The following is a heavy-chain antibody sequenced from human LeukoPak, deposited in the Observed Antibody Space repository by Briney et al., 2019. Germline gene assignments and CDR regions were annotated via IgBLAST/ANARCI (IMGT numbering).Heavy chain of an antibody. CDR2: ISSSSSYI. V-gene: IGHV3-21*01. CDR1: GFTFSSYS. J-gene: IGHJ4*02. Sequence: GGSLRLSCAASGFTFSSYSMNWVRQAHGKGLEWVSSISSSSSYIYYADSVKGRFTISRDNAKNSLYLQMNSLRAEDTAVYYCARELLGYCSSTSCPSDYWGQGTLVTVSS. CDR3: ARELLGYCSSTSCPSDY. D-gene: IGHD2-2*01.